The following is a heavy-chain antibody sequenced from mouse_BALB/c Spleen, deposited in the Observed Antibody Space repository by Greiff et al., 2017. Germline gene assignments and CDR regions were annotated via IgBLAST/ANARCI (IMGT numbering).Heavy chain of an antibody. CDR2: IHYSGST. CDR1: GYSITSGYS. Sequence: EVKLQESGPDLVKPSQSLSLTCTVTGYSITSGYSWHWIRQFPGNKLEWMGYIHYSGSTNYNPSLKSRISITRDTSKNQFFLQLNSVTTEDTATYYCARWDGYYVGDYAMDYWGQGTSVTVSS. J-gene: IGHJ4*01. V-gene: IGHV3-1*02. D-gene: IGHD2-3*01. CDR3: ARWDGYYVGDYAMDY.